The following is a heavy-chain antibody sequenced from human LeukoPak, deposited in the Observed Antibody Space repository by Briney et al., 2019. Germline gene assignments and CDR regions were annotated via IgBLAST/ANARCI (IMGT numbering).Heavy chain of an antibody. J-gene: IGHJ4*02. Sequence: PGGSLRLSCAASGFTFSSYWMHWVRQAPGKGLVWVSRINTDGSSTSYADSVKGRFTISGDNAKNTLYLQMNSLRAEDTAVYYCARGRDGYNPGGYWGQGTLVTVSS. V-gene: IGHV3-74*01. CDR1: GFTFSSYW. CDR2: INTDGSST. D-gene: IGHD5-24*01. CDR3: ARGRDGYNPGGY.